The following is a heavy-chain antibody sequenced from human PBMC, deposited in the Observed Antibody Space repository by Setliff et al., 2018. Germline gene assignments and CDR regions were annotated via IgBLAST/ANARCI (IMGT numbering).Heavy chain of an antibody. CDR2: MHHSGIV. Sequence: PSETLSLTCAVSGYSINSDYYWGWIRQPPGKGLEWVASMHHSGIVYYNPSLRSRVIMSVDTSKYQVSLDLTSVTAADTAVYYCARYLAGEVGISGWFDPWGQGTRVTVSS. J-gene: IGHJ5*02. CDR3: ARYLAGEVGISGWFDP. CDR1: GYSINSDYY. V-gene: IGHV4-38-2*01. D-gene: IGHD1-26*01.